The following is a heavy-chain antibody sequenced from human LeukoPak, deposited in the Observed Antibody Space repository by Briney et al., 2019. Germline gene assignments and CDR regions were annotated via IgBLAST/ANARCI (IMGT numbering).Heavy chain of an antibody. Sequence: SETLSLTCTVSGGSISSYYWSWIRQPPGKGLEWIGEINHSGSTNYNPSLKSRVTLSVDTSKNQFSLKLSSVTAADTAVYYCARKVAAARSSFDYWGQGTLVTVSS. J-gene: IGHJ4*02. CDR3: ARKVAAARSSFDY. V-gene: IGHV4-34*01. D-gene: IGHD2-2*01. CDR1: GGSISSYY. CDR2: INHSGST.